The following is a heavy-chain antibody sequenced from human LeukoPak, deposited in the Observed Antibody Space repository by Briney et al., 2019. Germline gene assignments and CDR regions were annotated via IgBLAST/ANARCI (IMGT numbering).Heavy chain of an antibody. J-gene: IGHJ4*02. CDR1: GYTFTGYY. CDR2: INPNSGGT. CDR3: ARDPAFYCSGGSCYPY. D-gene: IGHD2-15*01. Sequence: GASVTVSCKASGYTFTGYYMHWVRQAPGQGLEWMGWINPNSGGTNYAQKFQGRVTMTRDTSISTAYMELSRLRSDDTAVYYCARDPAFYCSGGSCYPYWGQGTLVSVSS. V-gene: IGHV1-2*02.